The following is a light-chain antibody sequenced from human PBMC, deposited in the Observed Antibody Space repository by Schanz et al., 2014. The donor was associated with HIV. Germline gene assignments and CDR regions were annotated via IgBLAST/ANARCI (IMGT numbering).Light chain of an antibody. CDR2: DDT. V-gene: IGLV2-14*03. J-gene: IGLJ3*02. CDR3: GSFTTTNTWV. CDR1: NSDIDFDYY. Sequence: QSALTQPASVSGSPGQSITISCTGPNSDIDFDYYVSWFQQHPGKAPQLMICDDTQRPSEYSDRFSGSKSGNTASLTISGLQAEDEADYYCGSFTTTNTWVFGGGTKLTVL.